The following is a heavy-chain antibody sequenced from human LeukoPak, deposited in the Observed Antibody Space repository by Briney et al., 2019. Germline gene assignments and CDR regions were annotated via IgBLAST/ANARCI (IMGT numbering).Heavy chain of an antibody. V-gene: IGHV3-21*01. D-gene: IGHD3-22*01. J-gene: IGHJ4*02. Sequence: GGSLRLSCAAAGFSLSDYTMNWVRQAPGKGLEWVSSISSSSSYIYYADSVKGRFTISRDNAKNSLDLQLNSLRAEDSAVYYCARDLFYYDSSGFDYWGQGTLVTVSS. CDR1: GFSLSDYT. CDR3: ARDLFYYDSSGFDY. CDR2: ISSSSSYI.